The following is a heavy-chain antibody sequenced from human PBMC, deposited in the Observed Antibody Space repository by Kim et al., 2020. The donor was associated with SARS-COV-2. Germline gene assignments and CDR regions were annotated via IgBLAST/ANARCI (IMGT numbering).Heavy chain of an antibody. D-gene: IGHD6-13*01. Sequence: SETLSLTCTVSGGSISGFYWSWIRQPPEKGLEWIGHTHNNGNTKYSPSLKSRVTISLDTSNSQFSLKLSSVTAADTALYYCARHIGSNWFWAFDLWGQG. CDR2: THNNGNT. CDR1: GGSISGFY. CDR3: ARHIGSNWFWAFDL. V-gene: IGHV4-59*08. J-gene: IGHJ3*01.